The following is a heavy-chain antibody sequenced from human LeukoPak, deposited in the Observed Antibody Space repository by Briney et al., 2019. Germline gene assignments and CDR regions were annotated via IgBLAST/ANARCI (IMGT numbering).Heavy chain of an antibody. D-gene: IGHD6-19*01. CDR1: GYTLTELS. CDR3: ATDLAVAGTSSY. J-gene: IGHJ4*02. V-gene: IGHV1-24*01. Sequence: ASVKVSCKVSGYTLTELSMHWVRQAPGKGLEWMGGFDPEDGETIYAQKFQGRVTMTEDTSTDTAYMELSSLRSEDTAVYYCATDLAVAGTSSYWGQGTLVTVSS. CDR2: FDPEDGET.